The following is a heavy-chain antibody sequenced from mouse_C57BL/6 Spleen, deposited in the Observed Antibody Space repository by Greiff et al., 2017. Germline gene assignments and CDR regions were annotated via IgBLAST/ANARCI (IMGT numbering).Heavy chain of an antibody. J-gene: IGHJ3*01. CDR3: ATGAYYSKIAY. D-gene: IGHD2-5*01. V-gene: IGHV2-2*01. CDR2: IWSGGST. Sequence: QVQLQQSGPGLVQPSQSLSITCTVSGFSLTSYGVHWVRQSPGKGLEWLGVIWSGGSTDYNAAFISRLSIGKDNSKSQVFFKMNSLQADDTAIYYCATGAYYSKIAYWGQGTLVTVSA. CDR1: GFSLTSYG.